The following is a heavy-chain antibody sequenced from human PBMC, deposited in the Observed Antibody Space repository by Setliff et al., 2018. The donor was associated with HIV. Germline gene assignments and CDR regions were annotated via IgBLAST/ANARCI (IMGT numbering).Heavy chain of an antibody. CDR1: GYTLTGSD. CDR3: ARDRQVVVVAATGYYYYYMDV. Sequence: ASVKVSCKASGYTLTGSDINWVRQATGQGLEWLGWMNPNSGSTSYAQKFQGRVTMTRDTSTSTVYMELSSLRSEDTAVYYCARDRQVVVVAATGYYYYYMDVWGKGTTVTVSS. V-gene: IGHV1-8*02. D-gene: IGHD2-15*01. J-gene: IGHJ6*03. CDR2: MNPNSGST.